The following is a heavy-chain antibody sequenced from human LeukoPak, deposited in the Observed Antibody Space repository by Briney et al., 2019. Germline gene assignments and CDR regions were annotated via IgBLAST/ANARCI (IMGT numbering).Heavy chain of an antibody. CDR2: IYTSGST. CDR1: GGSISSGSYY. D-gene: IGHD1-26*01. CDR3: ASELSGSRPLDY. Sequence: PSETLSLTCTVSGGSISSGSYYWSWLRQPAGKGLEWIGRIYTSGSTNYNPSLKSRVTISVDTSKNQFSLKLSSVTAADTAVYYCASELSGSRPLDYWGQGTLVTVSS. J-gene: IGHJ4*02. V-gene: IGHV4-61*02.